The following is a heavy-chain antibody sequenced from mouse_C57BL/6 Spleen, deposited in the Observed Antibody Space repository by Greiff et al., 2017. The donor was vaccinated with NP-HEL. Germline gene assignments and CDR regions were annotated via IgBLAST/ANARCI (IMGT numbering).Heavy chain of an antibody. Sequence: VQLQQSGAELVRPGTSVKVSCKASGYAFTNYLIEWVKQRPGQGLEWIGVINPGRGGTNYNEKFKGKATLTADKSSSTAYMQLSSLTSEDSAVYFCARSHPGAMDYWGQGTSVTVSS. CDR2: INPGRGGT. J-gene: IGHJ4*01. CDR3: ARSHPGAMDY. V-gene: IGHV1-54*01. CDR1: GYAFTNYL.